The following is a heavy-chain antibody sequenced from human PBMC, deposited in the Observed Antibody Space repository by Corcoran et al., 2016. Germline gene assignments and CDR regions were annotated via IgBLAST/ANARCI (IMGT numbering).Heavy chain of an antibody. Sequence: QVQLVESGGGVVQPGRSLRLSCAASGFTFSSYGMHWVRQAPGKGLEWVAVISYDGSNKYYADSVKGRFTISRDNSKNTLYLQMNSLRAEDTAVYYCAKGFAEVDYWGQGTLVTVSS. J-gene: IGHJ4*02. CDR3: AKGFAEVDY. D-gene: IGHD3-3*01. CDR1: GFTFSSYG. CDR2: ISYDGSNK. V-gene: IGHV3-30*18.